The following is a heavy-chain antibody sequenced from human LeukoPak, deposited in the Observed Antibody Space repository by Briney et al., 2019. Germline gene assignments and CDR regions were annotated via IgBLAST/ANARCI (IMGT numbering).Heavy chain of an antibody. D-gene: IGHD2-2*02. CDR1: GYTFTSYY. CDR2: INHSGGST. Sequence: ASVTVSCKASGYTFTSYYMHWVRQAPGQGLEWMGIINHSGGSTSYAQKFQGRVTMTRDTSTSTVYMELSSLRSEDTAVYYCARDQLGYCSSTSCYKESNMDVWGQGTTVTVSS. V-gene: IGHV1-46*01. J-gene: IGHJ6*02. CDR3: ARDQLGYCSSTSCYKESNMDV.